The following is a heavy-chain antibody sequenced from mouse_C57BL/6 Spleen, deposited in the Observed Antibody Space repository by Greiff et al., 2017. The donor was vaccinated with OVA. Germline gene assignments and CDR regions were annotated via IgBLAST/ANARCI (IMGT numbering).Heavy chain of an antibody. Sequence: QVQLKQPGAELVRPGSSVKLSCKASGYTFTSYWMHWVKQRPIQGLEWIGNIDPSDSETHYNQKFKDKATLTVDKSSSTAYMQLSSLTSEDSAVDYCASYDGYYFAYWGQGTLVTVSA. CDR3: ASYDGYYFAY. V-gene: IGHV1-52*01. D-gene: IGHD2-3*01. CDR1: GYTFTSYW. CDR2: IDPSDSET. J-gene: IGHJ3*01.